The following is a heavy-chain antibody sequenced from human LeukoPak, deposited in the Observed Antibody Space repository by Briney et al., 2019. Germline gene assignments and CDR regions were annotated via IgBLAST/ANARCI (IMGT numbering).Heavy chain of an antibody. V-gene: IGHV4-34*01. J-gene: IGHJ4*02. CDR1: GGSFSGYY. CDR3: ASLKGYYDSSGYLPPFDY. Sequence: SETLSLTCAVYGGSFSGYYWSWIRQPPGKGLEWIGEINHSGSTNYNPSLKSRVTISVDTSKNQFSLKLSSVTAADTAVYYCASLKGYYDSSGYLPPFDYWGQGTLVTVSS. D-gene: IGHD3-22*01. CDR2: INHSGST.